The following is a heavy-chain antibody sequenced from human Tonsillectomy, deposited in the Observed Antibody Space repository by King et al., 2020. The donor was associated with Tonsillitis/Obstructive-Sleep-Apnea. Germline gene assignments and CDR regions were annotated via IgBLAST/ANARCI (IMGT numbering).Heavy chain of an antibody. CDR1: GGSISSSNW. V-gene: IGHV4-4*02. Sequence: QVQLQESGPGLVKPSGTLSLTCAVPGGSISSSNWWSWVRQPPGKGLEWIGEIYHSGSTNYNPSLKSRVTISVDKSKNQFSLKLSSVTAADTAVYYCARVPYMYSSSSPRGFDPWGQGTLVTVSS. CDR3: ARVPYMYSSSSPRGFDP. CDR2: IYHSGST. D-gene: IGHD6-6*01. J-gene: IGHJ5*02.